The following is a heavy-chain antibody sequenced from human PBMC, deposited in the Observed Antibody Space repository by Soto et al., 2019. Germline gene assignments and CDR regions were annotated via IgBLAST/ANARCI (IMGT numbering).Heavy chain of an antibody. CDR3: ARDRGTDDFLSRQWHGWFDP. V-gene: IGHV4-59*02. J-gene: IGHJ5*02. D-gene: IGHD3-3*01. Sequence: QLQESGPGLVKPSETLSLTCTVSGTSVSNYYWSWIRQPPGKGLEWIGHVYYSGSPNYNPSLKRRVPMSLDTSTNQVSINLSSVTAADTAIYYCARDRGTDDFLSRQWHGWFDPWVHGTLVTVYS. CDR2: VYYSGSP. CDR1: GTSVSNYY.